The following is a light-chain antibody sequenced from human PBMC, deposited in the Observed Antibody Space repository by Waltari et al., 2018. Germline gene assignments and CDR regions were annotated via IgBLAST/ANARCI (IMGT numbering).Light chain of an antibody. CDR3: QQLNSPPLT. V-gene: IGKV1-9*01. Sequence: DIQLTQSPSFLSASIGDRVTITCRASQDISSSLAWYQQKPGKAPNLLIYAASTVQTWVPSRFSGSGSGTEFTLSISSLQTEDFATDYCQQLNSPPLTTGPGTKVDIK. J-gene: IGKJ3*01. CDR1: QDISSS. CDR2: AAS.